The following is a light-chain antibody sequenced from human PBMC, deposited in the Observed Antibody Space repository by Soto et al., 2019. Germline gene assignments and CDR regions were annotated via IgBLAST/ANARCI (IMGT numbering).Light chain of an antibody. CDR3: MQAVQTPLT. J-gene: IGKJ4*01. Sequence: EIVMTQSPLSLPVTPGEPASISCRSSQRLLNSKGYNYLDWYLQKPGQSPQLLISLGSNRASGVPDRFSGSGSGTDFTLKISRVEAEDVGVYYCMQAVQTPLTFGGGTKVEI. V-gene: IGKV2-28*01. CDR2: LGS. CDR1: QRLLNSKGYNY.